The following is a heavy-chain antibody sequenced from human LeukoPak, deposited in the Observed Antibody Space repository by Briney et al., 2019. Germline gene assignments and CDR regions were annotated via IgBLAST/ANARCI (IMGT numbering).Heavy chain of an antibody. CDR3: ARGSDIGYYFDY. J-gene: IGHJ4*02. V-gene: IGHV3-21*01. CDR2: IGSSSSYI. Sequence: GGSLRLSCAASGFTFSNYNMYWVRQAPGKGLEWVSSIGSSSSYIYHADSVKGRFTISRDNAKNSLYLQMNSLRADDTAVYYCARGSDIGYYFDYWGQGTLVTVSS. CDR1: GFTFSNYN. D-gene: IGHD2-15*01.